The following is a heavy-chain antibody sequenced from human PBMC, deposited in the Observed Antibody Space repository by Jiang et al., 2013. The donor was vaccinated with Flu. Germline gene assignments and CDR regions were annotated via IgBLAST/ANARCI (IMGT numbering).Heavy chain of an antibody. V-gene: IGHV2-5*02. D-gene: IGHD5/OR15-5a*01. CDR1: GFSLSTSGVG. CDR3: AHIRVVVYVSHDAFDI. CDR2: IYWDDDK. J-gene: IGHJ3*02. Sequence: KPTQTLTLTCTFSGFSLSTSGVGVGWIRQPPGKALEWLALIYWDDDKRYSPSLKSRLTITKDTSKNQVVLTMTNMDPVDTATYYCAHIRVVVYVSHDAFDIWGQGTMVTVSS.